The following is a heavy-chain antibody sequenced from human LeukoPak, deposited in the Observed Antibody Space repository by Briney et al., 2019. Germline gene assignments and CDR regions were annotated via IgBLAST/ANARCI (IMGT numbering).Heavy chain of an antibody. CDR1: GYTFINYY. CDR2: INPGGGST. CDR3: ARARTGDIDY. J-gene: IGHJ4*02. D-gene: IGHD7-27*01. Sequence: ASVKVSCKASGYTFINYYIHWVRQAPGQGLEWMGLINPGGGSTTYSQKFQGRVTMTRDTSTSTVYMELNSLRSEDTAVYYCARARTGDIDYWGQGTLVTVSS. V-gene: IGHV1-46*01.